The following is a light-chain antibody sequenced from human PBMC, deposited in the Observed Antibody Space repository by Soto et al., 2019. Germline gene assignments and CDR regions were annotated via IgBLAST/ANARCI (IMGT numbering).Light chain of an antibody. J-gene: IGKJ1*01. CDR3: QQYQTWPRT. CDR2: WAS. V-gene: IGKV4-1*01. Sequence: DIVLTQSPDSLAVSLGERATINCKSSHNILYSSDNKNYLSWYQQRPGQPPKLLFYWASTRESGVPDRFSGSGSRTDFTLTISGLQSEDAAIYYCQQYQTWPRTFGQGTRVEVK. CDR1: HNILYSSDNKNY.